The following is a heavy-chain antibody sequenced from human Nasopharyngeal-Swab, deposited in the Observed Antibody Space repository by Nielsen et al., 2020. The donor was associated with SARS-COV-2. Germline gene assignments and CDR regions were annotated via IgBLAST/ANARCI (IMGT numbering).Heavy chain of an antibody. CDR3: ARGNSGWSLNYYYYGMDV. J-gene: IGHJ6*02. D-gene: IGHD6-19*01. CDR1: GFTVSSNY. V-gene: IGHV3-53*01. Sequence: GGSLRLSCAASGFTVSSNYMSWVRQAPGKGLEWVSLIYGGGSTYYAGSVKGRFTISRDNSKNTLYLHMNSLRADDTAVYYCARGNSGWSLNYYYYGMDVWGQGTTVTVSS. CDR2: IYGGGST.